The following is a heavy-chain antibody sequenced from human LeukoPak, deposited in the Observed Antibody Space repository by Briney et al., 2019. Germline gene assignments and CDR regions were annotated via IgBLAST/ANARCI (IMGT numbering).Heavy chain of an antibody. CDR2: IYSGGST. CDR1: GFTVSSNY. D-gene: IGHD2-21*02. Sequence: GGSLRLSCAASGFTVSSNYMSWVRQAPGKGLEWVSVIYSGGSTYYADSVKGRFTISRDNSKNTLYPQMNSLRAEDTAVYYCARSYCGGDCRFDYWGQGTLVTVSS. V-gene: IGHV3-53*01. J-gene: IGHJ4*02. CDR3: ARSYCGGDCRFDY.